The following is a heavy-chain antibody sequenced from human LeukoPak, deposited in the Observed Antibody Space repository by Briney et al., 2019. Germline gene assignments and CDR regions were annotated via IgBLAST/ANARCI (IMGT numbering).Heavy chain of an antibody. CDR1: GGSFSGYY. CDR2: INHSGST. Sequence: SETLSLTCAVYGGSFSGYYWSWLRQPPGKGLEWIGEINHSGSTNYNPSLKSRVTISVDTSKNQFSLKLSSVTAADTAVYYCARHWYDYVWGSYRSHFDYWGQGTLVTVSS. J-gene: IGHJ4*02. CDR3: ARHWYDYVWGSYRSHFDY. D-gene: IGHD3-16*02. V-gene: IGHV4-34*01.